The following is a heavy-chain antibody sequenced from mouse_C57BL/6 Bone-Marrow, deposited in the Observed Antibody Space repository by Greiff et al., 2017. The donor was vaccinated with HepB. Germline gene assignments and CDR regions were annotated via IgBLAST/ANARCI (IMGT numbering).Heavy chain of an antibody. D-gene: IGHD3-3*01. Sequence: QVQLKQPGAELVKPGASVKLSCKASGYTFTSYWMQWVKQRPGQGLEWIGEIDPSDSYTNYNQKFKGKATLTVDTSSSTAYMQLSSLTSEDSAVYYRARGDSWFAYWGQGTLVTVSA. CDR1: GYTFTSYW. CDR2: IDPSDSYT. CDR3: ARGDSWFAY. J-gene: IGHJ3*01. V-gene: IGHV1-50*01.